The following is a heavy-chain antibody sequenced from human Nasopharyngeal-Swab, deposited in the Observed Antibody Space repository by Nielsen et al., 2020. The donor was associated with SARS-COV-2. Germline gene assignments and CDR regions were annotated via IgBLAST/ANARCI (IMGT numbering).Heavy chain of an antibody. J-gene: IGHJ4*02. CDR1: GFPFRNYY. CDR2: IKQDGSAH. V-gene: IGHV3-7*04. Sequence: GESLKISCAASGFPFRNYYMTWVRQPPGKGLECVATIKQDGSAHYYADSVKGRFTISSDNAKDSLYLQMNSLRADDTAVYYCARENWGKHDYWGQGTLVTVSS. CDR3: ARENWGKHDY. D-gene: IGHD7-27*01.